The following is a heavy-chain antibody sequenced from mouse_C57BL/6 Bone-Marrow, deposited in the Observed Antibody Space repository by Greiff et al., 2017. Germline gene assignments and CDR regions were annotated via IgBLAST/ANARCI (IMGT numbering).Heavy chain of an antibody. CDR1: GFNIKDYY. J-gene: IGHJ2*01. CDR3: TKSLIYYGTDY. V-gene: IGHV14-2*01. CDR2: IDPEDGET. Sequence: VQLQQSGAELVKPGASVKLSCTASGFNIKDYYIHWVKQRTEQGLEWIGRIDPEDGETKYAPKFQDKATITADTSSNPASLHLSSLSSADTAVYYYTKSLIYYGTDYWGQGTTLTVSS. D-gene: IGHD1-1*01.